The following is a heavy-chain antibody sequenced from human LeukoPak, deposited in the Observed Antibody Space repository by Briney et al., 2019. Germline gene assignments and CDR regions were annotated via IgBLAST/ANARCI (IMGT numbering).Heavy chain of an antibody. V-gene: IGHV4-4*07. CDR1: GGPINSDY. CDR3: ARDSSGWYLGWFDP. D-gene: IGHD6-19*01. Sequence: KASETLSLTCTVSGGPINSDYWSWIRQPAGKGLEWIGRIYASGSTNYSPSLKSRVTMSVDTSKNQFSLKLSSVTAADTAVYYCARDSSGWYLGWFDPWGQGTLVTVSS. J-gene: IGHJ5*02. CDR2: IYASGST.